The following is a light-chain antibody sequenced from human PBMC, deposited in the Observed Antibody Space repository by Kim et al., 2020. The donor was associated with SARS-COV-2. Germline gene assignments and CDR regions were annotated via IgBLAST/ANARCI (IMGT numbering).Light chain of an antibody. CDR2: DAS. CDR3: QQRSNWPLGLT. J-gene: IGKJ4*01. CDR1: QSISSY. Sequence: PGQRATLSYRASQSISSYLAWYQQKPGQPPRLLIYDASNRATGIPDRFSGSGSGTDFTLTINSLEPEDFAVYYCQQRSNWPLGLTFGGGTKVDIK. V-gene: IGKV3-11*01.